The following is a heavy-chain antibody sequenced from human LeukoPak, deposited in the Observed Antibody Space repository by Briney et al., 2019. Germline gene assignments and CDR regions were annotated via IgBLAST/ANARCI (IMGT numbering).Heavy chain of an antibody. CDR1: GFTLSSYA. Sequence: GGALRLSCAASGFTLSSYAMHWVRQAPGKGLPWLALTSDDGSAKYYADSVKGRFTISRDNSQNTLYLQMNSLRAEETAMYYCARAPGGFHGDYSPIGYWGQGTLVTVSS. CDR3: ARAPGGFHGDYSPIGY. J-gene: IGHJ4*02. V-gene: IGHV3-30-3*01. CDR2: TSDDGSAK. D-gene: IGHD4-17*01.